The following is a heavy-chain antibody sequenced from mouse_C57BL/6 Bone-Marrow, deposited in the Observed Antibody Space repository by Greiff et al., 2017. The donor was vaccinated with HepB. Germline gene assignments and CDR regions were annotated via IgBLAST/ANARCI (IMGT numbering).Heavy chain of an antibody. Sequence: QVQLQQPGAELVKPGASVKLSCKASGYTFPSYWMHWVKQRPGQGLEWIGMIHPNSGSTNYNEKFKSKATLTVDKSSSTAYMQLSSLTSEDSAVYYCASDGYPYYFDYWGQGTTLTVSS. V-gene: IGHV1-64*01. D-gene: IGHD2-3*01. CDR2: IHPNSGST. CDR3: ASDGYPYYFDY. CDR1: GYTFPSYW. J-gene: IGHJ2*01.